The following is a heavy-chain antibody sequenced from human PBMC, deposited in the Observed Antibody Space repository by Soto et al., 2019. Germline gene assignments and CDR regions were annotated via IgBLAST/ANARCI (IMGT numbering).Heavy chain of an antibody. CDR3: ARATGMAPFDY. CDR2: ISISGNT. CDR1: GGSISSDF. V-gene: IGHV4-59*12. Sequence: SETLSLTCTVSGGSISSDFWSWIRQPPGKGLEWIGYISISGNTDYSPSLKSRATISADTSRNQFSLKLKSVTAADTAVYYCARATGMAPFDYWGQGTLVTVSS. D-gene: IGHD5-18*01. J-gene: IGHJ4*02.